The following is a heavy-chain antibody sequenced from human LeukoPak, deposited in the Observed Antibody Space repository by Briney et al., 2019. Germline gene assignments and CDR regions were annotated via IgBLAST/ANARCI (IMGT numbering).Heavy chain of an antibody. Sequence: GGSLRLSCAASGFTFSGYAMSWVRQAPGKGLEWLGRIKSKNDGGTIDYVAPVKGRFTISRDDSKNMVYLQMDNLRTEDTAMYYCTTDPRDWGQGTLVTVSS. CDR2: IKSKNDGGTI. V-gene: IGHV3-15*01. CDR3: TTDPRD. CDR1: GFTFSGYA. J-gene: IGHJ1*01.